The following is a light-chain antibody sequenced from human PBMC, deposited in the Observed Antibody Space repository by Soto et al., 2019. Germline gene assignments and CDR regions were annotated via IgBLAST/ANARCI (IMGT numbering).Light chain of an antibody. Sequence: QSALTQPASVSGSPGQSITISCTGTSSDVSGYNYVSWYQQHPGKAPKLMIYEVSNRPSGVSNRFSGSKSGNTASLTISGLQAEDEADYYCSSYTSSSTLHVFGTGTKLTVL. CDR2: EVS. J-gene: IGLJ1*01. V-gene: IGLV2-14*01. CDR3: SSYTSSSTLHV. CDR1: SSDVSGYNY.